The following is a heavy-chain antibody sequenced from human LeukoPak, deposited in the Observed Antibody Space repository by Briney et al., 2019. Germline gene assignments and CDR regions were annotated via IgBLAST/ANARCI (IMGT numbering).Heavy chain of an antibody. J-gene: IGHJ4*02. D-gene: IGHD1-26*01. CDR1: GGSISSYY. Sequence: SETLSLTCTVSGGSISSYYWSWIRQPPGKGLEWIGYIYTSGSTNYNPSLKSRVSISADTSKNQFSLKLSSVTAADTAVYYCARHGLSYDFDYWGQGTLVTVPS. CDR3: ARHGLSYDFDY. CDR2: IYTSGST. V-gene: IGHV4-4*09.